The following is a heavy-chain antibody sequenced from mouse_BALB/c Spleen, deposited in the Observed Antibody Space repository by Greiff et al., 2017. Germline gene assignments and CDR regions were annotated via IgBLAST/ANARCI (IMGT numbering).Heavy chain of an antibody. V-gene: IGHV1S16*01. CDR3: TRATFDY. D-gene: IGHD3-1*01. CDR2: INPSNGGT. Sequence: VKLVESGAELVKPGASVKLSCKASGYTFTSYYMYWVKQRPGQGLEWIGEINPSNGGTNFNEKFKSKATLTVDKSSSTAYMQLSSLTSEDSAVYYCTRATFDYWGQGTTLTVSS. CDR1: GYTFTSYY. J-gene: IGHJ2*01.